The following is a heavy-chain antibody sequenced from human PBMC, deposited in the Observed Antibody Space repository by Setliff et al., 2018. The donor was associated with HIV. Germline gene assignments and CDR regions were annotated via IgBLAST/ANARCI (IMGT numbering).Heavy chain of an antibody. CDR3: ATDNGPSYSMDI. Sequence: LRLSCVASGSTFNNAWMNWVRQAPGKGLEWLGRIKKSSDGGKTDDASPVKGRFTISRDDSKNTLYLQMNSLKIEDTAVYFCATDNGPSYSMDIWGQGTTVTVAS. CDR2: IKKSSDGGKT. J-gene: IGHJ6*02. D-gene: IGHD2-21*01. V-gene: IGHV3-15*01. CDR1: GSTFNNAW.